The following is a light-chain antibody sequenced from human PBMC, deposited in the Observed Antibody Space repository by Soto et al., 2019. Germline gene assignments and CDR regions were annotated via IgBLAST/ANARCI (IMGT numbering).Light chain of an antibody. CDR2: GDG. Sequence: QSALTQPPSVSGALGQRVAISCTGSSSNIGAGYDVNWYQQLPGTAPKLLIDGDGDRPSGVPDRFSASKSGTSASLAITGLQAEDEADYYCQSYDNSLRAYVAFGGGTKLTLL. CDR1: SSNIGAGYD. J-gene: IGLJ2*01. CDR3: QSYDNSLRAYVA. V-gene: IGLV1-40*01.